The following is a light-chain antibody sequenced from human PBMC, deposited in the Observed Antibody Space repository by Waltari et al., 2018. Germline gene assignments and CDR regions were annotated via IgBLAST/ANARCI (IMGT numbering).Light chain of an antibody. V-gene: IGKV1-5*03. CDR1: RPINNW. CDR3: QHYDSAPYS. CDR2: KTS. J-gene: IGKJ2*03. Sequence: DIQLTQSPPSLSASVGDRVSITCRTSRPINNWLAWYQQKPCKAPKLLIYKTSTLQSGVPSRFSGSGSGIDFTLTIAGLQPEDFASYYCQHYDSAPYSFGQGTNLEIK.